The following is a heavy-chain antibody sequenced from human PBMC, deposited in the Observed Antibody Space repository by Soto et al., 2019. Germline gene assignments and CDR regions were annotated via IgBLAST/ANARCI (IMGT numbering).Heavy chain of an antibody. CDR3: ARAHLFDY. CDR2: IXXXNAXX. CDR1: GYTFTTYD. J-gene: IGHJ4*02. Sequence: XVKVSCKASGYTFTTYDINWVRQAPGQXXXXXXXIXXXNAXXNYXXXXXXXVXXXKXXXTRKAYMELRRLRSDDTAVYYCARAHLFDYWGQGTQVNVSS. V-gene: IGHV1-18*01.